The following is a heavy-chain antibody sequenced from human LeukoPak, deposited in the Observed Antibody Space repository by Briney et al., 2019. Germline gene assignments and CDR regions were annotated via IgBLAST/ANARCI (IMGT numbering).Heavy chain of an antibody. D-gene: IGHD3-3*01. J-gene: IGHJ4*02. Sequence: GGSLRLSCAASGFTFSSYAVSWVRQAPGKGLEWVSVICGTGGSTYYADSVKGRFTISRDNAKNSLYLQMNSLRDEDTAVYYCARSPDYDFWSGYQSYFDYWGQGTLVTVSS. CDR3: ARSPDYDFWSGYQSYFDY. CDR2: ICGTGGST. CDR1: GFTFSSYA. V-gene: IGHV3-23*01.